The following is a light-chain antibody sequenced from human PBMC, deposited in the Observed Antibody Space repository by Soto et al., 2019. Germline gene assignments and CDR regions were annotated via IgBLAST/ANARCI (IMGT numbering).Light chain of an antibody. V-gene: IGKV1-33*01. CDR1: QDISNY. CDR2: DAS. CDR3: LQHESLPLT. Sequence: DIQMTQSPSSLSASVGDRVTITCQASQDISNYLNWYQQKPGKAPKILIYDASNLETGVPSRFSGSGSGTDFSLTISSLQPDDFATYYCLQHESLPLTFGGGTKVEIK. J-gene: IGKJ4*01.